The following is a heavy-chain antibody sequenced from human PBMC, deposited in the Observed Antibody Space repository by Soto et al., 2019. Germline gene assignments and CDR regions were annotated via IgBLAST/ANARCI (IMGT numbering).Heavy chain of an antibody. Sequence: EVQLVESGGGLVQPGGSLKLSCAASGFTFSGSAMHWVRQASGKGLEWVGRIRSKANSYATAYAASVKGRFTISRDDSKNTAYLQMNSLKTEDMAVYYCTRHGAGDYSYYDCWSGYYKRDNNWFEPWGQGTLVTVSS. D-gene: IGHD3-3*01. CDR3: TRHGAGDYSYYDCWSGYYKRDNNWFEP. CDR1: GFTFSGSA. CDR2: IRSKANSYAT. V-gene: IGHV3-73*02. J-gene: IGHJ5*02.